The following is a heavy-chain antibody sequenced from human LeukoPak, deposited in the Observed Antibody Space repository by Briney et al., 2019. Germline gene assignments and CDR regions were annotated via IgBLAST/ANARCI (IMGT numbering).Heavy chain of an antibody. CDR1: GASISSWY. CDR2: IYGSGNT. CDR3: ARQGYCSGGSCYPGSVDV. V-gene: IGHV4-59*08. Sequence: SETLSLTCTVSGASISSWYWSWIRQPPGKGLEWIGYIYGSGNTNYNPSLKSRITMSIDTSKNQFSLKLSSVTAADTAVYCCARQGYCSGGSCYPGSVDVWGKGTTVTVSS. D-gene: IGHD2-15*01. J-gene: IGHJ6*04.